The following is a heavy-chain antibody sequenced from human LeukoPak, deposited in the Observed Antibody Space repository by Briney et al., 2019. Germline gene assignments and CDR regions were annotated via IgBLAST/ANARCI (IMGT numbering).Heavy chain of an antibody. CDR1: GGSINSSSYY. CDR3: ARRMESADY. CDR2: IFYSGIT. D-gene: IGHD1-1*01. V-gene: IGHV4-39*01. J-gene: IGHJ4*02. Sequence: SETLSLTCTVSGGSINSSSYYWGWIRQPPGKGLEWIGGIFYSGITYYNPSLKSRVTMSVDTSKNQFSLKLSSVTATDTAVYYCARRMESADYWGQGTLVTVSS.